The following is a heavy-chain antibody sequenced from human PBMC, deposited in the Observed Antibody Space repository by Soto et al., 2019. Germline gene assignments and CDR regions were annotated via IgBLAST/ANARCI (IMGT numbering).Heavy chain of an antibody. CDR2: IYYSGST. D-gene: IGHD1-1*01. CDR3: ARRYGYSFDY. J-gene: IGHJ4*02. Sequence: SETLSLTCTVSGGSISSYYWSWIRQPPGKGLEWIGYIYYSGSTNYNPSLKSRVTISVDTSKNQFSLKLSSVTASDTAVYYCARRYGYSFDYWGQGTLVTVSS. V-gene: IGHV4-59*08. CDR1: GGSISSYY.